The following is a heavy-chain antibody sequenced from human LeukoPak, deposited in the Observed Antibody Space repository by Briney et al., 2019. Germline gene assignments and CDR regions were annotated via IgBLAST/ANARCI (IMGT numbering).Heavy chain of an antibody. V-gene: IGHV3-30*02. D-gene: IGHD6-13*01. Sequence: SGGSLRLSCAASGFTFSRYGMHWVRQAPGEGLEWVAFIRYDGRNKYYADSVKGRFTISRDNSKNTLYLQMNSLRAEDRAVYYCAKGAVGWPAAPDYWGQGTLVTVSS. CDR3: AKGAVGWPAAPDY. J-gene: IGHJ4*02. CDR1: GFTFSRYG. CDR2: IRYDGRNK.